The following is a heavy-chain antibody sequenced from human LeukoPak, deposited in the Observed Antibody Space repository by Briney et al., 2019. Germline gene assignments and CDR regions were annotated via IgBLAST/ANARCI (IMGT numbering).Heavy chain of an antibody. Sequence: GESLKISCKGSGYSVTSYWIGWVRQMPGKGLEWMGIIYPGDSDTRYSPSFQGQVTISADKSISTAYLQWSSLKASDTAMYYCARIPIRSYYDILTGSYIGGFDYWGQGTLVTVSS. V-gene: IGHV5-51*01. CDR1: GYSVTSYW. D-gene: IGHD3-9*01. CDR3: ARIPIRSYYDILTGSYIGGFDY. CDR2: IYPGDSDT. J-gene: IGHJ4*02.